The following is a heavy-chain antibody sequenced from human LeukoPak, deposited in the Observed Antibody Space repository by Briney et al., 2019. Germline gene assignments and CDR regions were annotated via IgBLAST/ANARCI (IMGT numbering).Heavy chain of an antibody. CDR1: GFTFSDYA. J-gene: IGHJ3*02. D-gene: IGHD5-18*01. Sequence: GGSLRLSCAASGFTFSDYAMHWVRQAPGKGLEYVSAISSNGGSTYYANSVKGRFTISRDNSKNTLYLQMGSLRAEDMAVYYCARHRGYTLAFDIWGQGTMVTVSS. CDR2: ISSNGGST. CDR3: ARHRGYTLAFDI. V-gene: IGHV3-64*01.